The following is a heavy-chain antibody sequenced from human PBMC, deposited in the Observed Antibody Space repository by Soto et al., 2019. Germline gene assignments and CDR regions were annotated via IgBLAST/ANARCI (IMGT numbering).Heavy chain of an antibody. J-gene: IGHJ3*02. V-gene: IGHV1-18*01. CDR3: ARVFRITMFGVITTNNAAFDI. Sequence: VGQSQEKGLEWMGWISAYNGNTNDAQKLQGRVTMTTDTSTSTAYMELRSLRSDDTAVYYCARVFRITMFGVITTNNAAFDIWGQGTMVPGS. CDR2: ISAYNGNT. D-gene: IGHD3-3*01.